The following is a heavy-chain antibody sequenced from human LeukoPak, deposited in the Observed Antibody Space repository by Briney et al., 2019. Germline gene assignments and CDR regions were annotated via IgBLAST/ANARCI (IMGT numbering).Heavy chain of an antibody. CDR3: AKDSSSWYNWFDP. D-gene: IGHD6-13*01. CDR2: ISYDGSNK. Sequence: GGSLRLSCAASGFTFSSYGMHWVRQAPGKGLEWVAVISYDGSNKYYAGSVKGRFTISRDNSKNTLYLQMNSLRAEDTAVYYCAKDSSSWYNWFDPWGQGTLVTVSS. V-gene: IGHV3-30*18. CDR1: GFTFSSYG. J-gene: IGHJ5*02.